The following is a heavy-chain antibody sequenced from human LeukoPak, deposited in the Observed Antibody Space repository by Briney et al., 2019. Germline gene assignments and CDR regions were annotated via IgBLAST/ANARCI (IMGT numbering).Heavy chain of an antibody. CDR2: IKQDGSEK. J-gene: IGHJ3*02. D-gene: IGHD2-15*01. CDR3: ARDLGGSRYSGAFDI. V-gene: IGHV3-7*01. Sequence: PGGSLRLSCAASGFTFSSYWMSWVRQAPGKGLEWVANIKQDGSEKYYVDSVKGRFTISRDNAKNSLYLQMNSLRAEDTAVYYCARDLGGSRYSGAFDIWGQGTMVTVSS. CDR1: GFTFSSYW.